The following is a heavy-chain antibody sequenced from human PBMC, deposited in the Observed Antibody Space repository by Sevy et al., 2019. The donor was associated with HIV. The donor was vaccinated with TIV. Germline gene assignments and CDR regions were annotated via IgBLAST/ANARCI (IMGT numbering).Heavy chain of an antibody. V-gene: IGHV3-21*01. CDR1: GFTFSTYT. Sequence: GGSLRLSCAASGFTFSTYTMNWVRQAPGKGLEWVASISSCSNYIYYADSVKGRFTISRDNAKNSLYLQMNSLRAEDTAVYYWSRRDGSGSWEAFDIWGQGTMVTVSS. CDR3: SRRDGSGSWEAFDI. D-gene: IGHD3-10*01. J-gene: IGHJ3*02. CDR2: ISSCSNYI.